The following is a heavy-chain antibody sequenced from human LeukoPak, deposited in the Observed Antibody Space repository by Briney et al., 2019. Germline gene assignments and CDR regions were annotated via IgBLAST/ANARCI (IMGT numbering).Heavy chain of an antibody. V-gene: IGHV4-39*01. CDR2: IYFSGGT. CDR1: GDSISSSNCY. J-gene: IGHJ4*02. D-gene: IGHD6-6*01. Sequence: SETLSLTCTVSGDSISSSNCYWGWIRQPPGKGLEWIGSIYFSGGTYYNASLKSRVTISVDTSKNQFSLKLSSMTAADTAVYYCARGIVYSSSSVFPPFDYWGQGTQVTVSS. CDR3: ARGIVYSSSSVFPPFDY.